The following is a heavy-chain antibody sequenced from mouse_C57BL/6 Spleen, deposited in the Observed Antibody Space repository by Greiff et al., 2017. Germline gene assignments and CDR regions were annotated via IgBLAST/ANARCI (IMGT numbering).Heavy chain of an antibody. Sequence: QVQLQQSGAELARPGASVKLSCKASGYTFTSYGISWVKQRTGQGLEWIGEIYPRSGNTYYNEKFKGKATLTADKSSSTAYMELRSLTSEDSAVYFCARSEIYYDYDGPFYAMDYWGQGTSVTVAS. D-gene: IGHD2-4*01. CDR1: GYTFTSYG. V-gene: IGHV1-81*01. CDR3: ARSEIYYDYDGPFYAMDY. CDR2: IYPRSGNT. J-gene: IGHJ4*01.